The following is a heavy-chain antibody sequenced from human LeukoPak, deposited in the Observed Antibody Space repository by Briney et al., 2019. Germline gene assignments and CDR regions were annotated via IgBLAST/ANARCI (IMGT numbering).Heavy chain of an antibody. CDR3: AKGPYYYGSGSYVGY. J-gene: IGHJ4*02. CDR1: GFTFDDYA. V-gene: IGHV3-43*02. D-gene: IGHD3-10*01. Sequence: GGSLRLSCAASGFTFDDYAMHWVRQAPGKGLGWVSLISGDGGSTYYADSVKGRFTISRDNSKNSLYLQMNSLRTEDTALYYCAKGPYYYGSGSYVGYWSQGTLVTVSS. CDR2: ISGDGGST.